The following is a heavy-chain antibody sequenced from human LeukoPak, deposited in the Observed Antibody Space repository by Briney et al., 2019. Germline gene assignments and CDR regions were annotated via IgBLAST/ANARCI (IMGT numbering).Heavy chain of an antibody. CDR1: GDSISSGNY. J-gene: IGHJ4*02. V-gene: IGHV4-38-2*02. CDR2: IFHTGST. CDR3: ARLSSMQQLVLGVDY. Sequence: PSETLSLTCTVSGDSISSGNYWGWIRQPPGKGLEWIGSIFHTGSTYFNLSLKSRVTISVDTSKNQFSLRLSSVTAADTAVYYCARLSSMQQLVLGVDYWGQGTLVTVSS. D-gene: IGHD6-13*01.